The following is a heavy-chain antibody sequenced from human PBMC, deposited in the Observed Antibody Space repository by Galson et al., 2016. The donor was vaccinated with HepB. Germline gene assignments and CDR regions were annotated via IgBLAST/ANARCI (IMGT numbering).Heavy chain of an antibody. CDR2: ISASNGDT. J-gene: IGHJ4*02. D-gene: IGHD5-18*01. CDR1: GYTFNTYD. Sequence: SVKVSCKASGYTFNTYDINWVRQAPGQGLEWMGWISASNGDTSYAKNLQGRVTMARDISTSTAYMELRSLRSDDTAVYLCARDRGTAMFDYWGQGTLVTVSS. CDR3: ARDRGTAMFDY. V-gene: IGHV1-18*01.